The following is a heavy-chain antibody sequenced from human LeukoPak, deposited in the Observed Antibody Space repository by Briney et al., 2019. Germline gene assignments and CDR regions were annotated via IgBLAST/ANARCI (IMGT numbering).Heavy chain of an antibody. D-gene: IGHD5-18*01. Sequence: AVKVSCKASGGTFSSYAISWVRQAPGQGLEWMGGIIPIFGTANYAQKFQGRVTITTDESTSTAYMELSSLRSEDTAVYYCARSVRGYSYGSPFDYWGQGTLVTVSS. J-gene: IGHJ4*02. V-gene: IGHV1-69*05. CDR3: ARSVRGYSYGSPFDY. CDR2: IIPIFGTA. CDR1: GGTFSSYA.